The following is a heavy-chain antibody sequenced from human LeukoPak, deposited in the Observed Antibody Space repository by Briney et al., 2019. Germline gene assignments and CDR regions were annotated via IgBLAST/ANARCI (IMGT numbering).Heavy chain of an antibody. J-gene: IGHJ4*02. D-gene: IGHD1-26*01. CDR1: GFTLSSYD. V-gene: IGHV3-30*18. Sequence: PGRSLRLSCAASGFTLSSYDMHWVRQAPGKGLEWVTVISYDGSNKYYGDSVKGRFTISRDNSKNTLYLKMNSLRAEDTAVYYCAKEGSNGDFDYWGQGTLATVSS. CDR2: ISYDGSNK. CDR3: AKEGSNGDFDY.